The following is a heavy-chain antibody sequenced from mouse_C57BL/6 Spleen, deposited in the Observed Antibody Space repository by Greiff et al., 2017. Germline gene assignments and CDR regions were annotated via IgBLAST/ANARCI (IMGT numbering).Heavy chain of an antibody. CDR3: ARERVSGSSLYWYFDV. CDR2: ISDGGSYT. Sequence: EVMLVESGGGLVKPGGSLKLSCAASGFTFSSYAMSWVRQTPEKRLEWVATISDGGSYTYYPDNVKGRFTISRDNAKNNLYLQMSHLKSEDTAMYYCARERVSGSSLYWYFDVWGTGTTVTVSS. D-gene: IGHD1-1*01. CDR1: GFTFSSYA. J-gene: IGHJ1*03. V-gene: IGHV5-4*01.